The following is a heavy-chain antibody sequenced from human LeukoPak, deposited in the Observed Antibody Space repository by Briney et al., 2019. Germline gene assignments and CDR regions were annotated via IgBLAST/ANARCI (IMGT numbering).Heavy chain of an antibody. CDR1: GYIFTSYW. J-gene: IGHJ5*02. CDR3: ARHQRVFGVVITHNWFDP. V-gene: IGHV5-10-1*01. Sequence: GESLKISCKGSGYIFTSYWISWVRQMPGKGLEGMGTIDPSDSYTNYSPSFQGHVTISADKSISTAYLQWSSLKASDTAMYYCARHQRVFGVVITHNWFDPWGQGTLVTVSS. CDR2: IDPSDSYT. D-gene: IGHD3-3*01.